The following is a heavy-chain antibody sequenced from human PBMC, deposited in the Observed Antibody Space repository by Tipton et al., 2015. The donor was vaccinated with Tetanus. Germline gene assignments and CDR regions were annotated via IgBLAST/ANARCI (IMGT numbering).Heavy chain of an antibody. D-gene: IGHD2-2*01. CDR3: ARGQLLSRDWFDP. CDR1: GGSISDYY. J-gene: IGHJ5*02. Sequence: LRLSCTVSGGSISDYYWSWIRQPAGKGLEWIGRIYISGKTYYNPSLKSRITMSVDASKNQFSLKLSSVTAADTAVYYCARGQLLSRDWFDPWGQGTLVTVSS. CDR2: IYISGKT. V-gene: IGHV4-4*07.